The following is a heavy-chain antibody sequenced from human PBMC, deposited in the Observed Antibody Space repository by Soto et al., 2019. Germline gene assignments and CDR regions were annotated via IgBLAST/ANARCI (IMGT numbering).Heavy chain of an antibody. V-gene: IGHV4-31*03. CDR1: GGSISSGGYY. D-gene: IGHD3-3*01. CDR3: AREDGAFGVASKGGDNWFDP. J-gene: IGHJ5*02. CDR2: IYYSGST. Sequence: SETLSLTCTVSGGSISSGGYYWSWIRQHPGKGLEWIGYIYYSGSTYYNPSLKSRVTISVDTSKNQFSLKLSSVTAADTAVYYCAREDGAFGVASKGGDNWFDPWGQGTLVTVSS.